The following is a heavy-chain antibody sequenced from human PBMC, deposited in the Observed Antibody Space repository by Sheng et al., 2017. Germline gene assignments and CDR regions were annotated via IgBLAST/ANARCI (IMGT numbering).Heavy chain of an antibody. Sequence: EVQLVESGGGLVQPGGSLRLSCAASAFSFGNYWMHWVRQAPGKGLVWVSRIKDDGSSTRYADSVKGRFTISRDNAKNTMYLQMNSLRADDTAVYYCARYGEGFDIWGQGTMVTV. J-gene: IGHJ3*02. CDR1: AFSFGNYW. D-gene: IGHD3-10*01. CDR3: ARYGEGFDI. V-gene: IGHV3-74*01. CDR2: IKDDGSST.